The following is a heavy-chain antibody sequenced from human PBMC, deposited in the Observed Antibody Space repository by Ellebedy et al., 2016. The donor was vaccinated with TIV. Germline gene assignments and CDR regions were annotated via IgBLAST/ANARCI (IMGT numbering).Heavy chain of an antibody. J-gene: IGHJ4*02. CDR1: GFTFSSYW. Sequence: GESLKISCAASGFTFSSYWMHWVRQAPGKGLVWVSRINSDGTSTSYADSVKGRFTISRDNAKSTLYLEMNSLRAEDTTVYYCARVYSTTIEDWGQGTLVTVSS. V-gene: IGHV3-74*01. CDR3: ARVYSTTIED. CDR2: INSDGTST. D-gene: IGHD5-24*01.